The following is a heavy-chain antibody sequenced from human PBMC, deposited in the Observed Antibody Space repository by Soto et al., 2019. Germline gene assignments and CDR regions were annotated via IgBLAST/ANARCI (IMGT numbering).Heavy chain of an antibody. D-gene: IGHD5-12*01. Sequence: GGSLRLSCAASGFTFSNAWMNWVRQAPGKGLEWVGRIKSKTDGGTTDYAAPVKGRFTISRVDSKNTLYLQMNSLKTKDTAVYYCTTDRPNIVSSFDYWGQGTLVTVSS. J-gene: IGHJ4*02. V-gene: IGHV3-15*07. CDR1: GFTFSNAW. CDR3: TTDRPNIVSSFDY. CDR2: IKSKTDGGTT.